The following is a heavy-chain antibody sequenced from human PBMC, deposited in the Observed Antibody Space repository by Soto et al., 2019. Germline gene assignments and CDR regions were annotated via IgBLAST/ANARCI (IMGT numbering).Heavy chain of an antibody. CDR3: ARAEAAPPYYYYMDV. J-gene: IGHJ6*03. CDR2: IIPIFGTA. D-gene: IGHD6-6*01. CDR1: GGTFSSYA. Sequence: GASVKVSCKASGGTFSSYAISWVRQAPGQGLEWMGGIIPIFGTANYAQKFQGRVTITADESTSTAYMELSSLRSEDTAVYYCARAEAAPPYYYYMDVWGKGTTVTVSS. V-gene: IGHV1-69*13.